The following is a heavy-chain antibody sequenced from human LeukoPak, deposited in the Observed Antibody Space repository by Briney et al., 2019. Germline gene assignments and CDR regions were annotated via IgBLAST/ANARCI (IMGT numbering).Heavy chain of an antibody. CDR3: ARQGYCTSTTNCSNAFDI. D-gene: IGHD2-2*01. Sequence: SETLSLTCAVYGGSFSGYYWSWIRQPPGKGLECIGEIHHSGSTNYNPSLKSRVTISVDTSKDQFSLKLSSVTAADTAVYYCARQGYCTSTTNCSNAFDIWGQGTMVTVSS. CDR2: IHHSGST. V-gene: IGHV4-34*01. J-gene: IGHJ3*02. CDR1: GGSFSGYY.